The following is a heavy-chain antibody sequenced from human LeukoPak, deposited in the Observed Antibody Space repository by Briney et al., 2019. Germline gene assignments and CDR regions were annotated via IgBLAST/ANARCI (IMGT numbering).Heavy chain of an antibody. V-gene: IGHV1-2*02. D-gene: IGHD2-2*01. CDR3: ARANFLYCSSTTCLFDY. Sequence: ASVKVSCKAPGYTFTDYYLHWVRQAPGQGFEWMGWINPNSGDTNYAQKFQGRVTITRDTSISTAHMEMSRLRSDDTAVYYCARANFLYCSSTTCLFDYWGQGTLVTVSS. J-gene: IGHJ4*02. CDR2: INPNSGDT. CDR1: GYTFTDYY.